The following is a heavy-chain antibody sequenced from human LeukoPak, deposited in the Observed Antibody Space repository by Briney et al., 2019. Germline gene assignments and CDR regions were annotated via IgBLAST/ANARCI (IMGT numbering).Heavy chain of an antibody. D-gene: IGHD3-10*01. J-gene: IGHJ6*02. Sequence: PGRSLRLSCAASGFTFDDYAMHWVRQAPGKGLEWVSGISWNSGSIGYADSVKGRFTISRDNAKNSLYLQMNSLRAEDTALYYCAKDIGVENYYGSGSYRLYYYYGMDVWGQGTTVTVSS. V-gene: IGHV3-9*01. CDR1: GFTFDDYA. CDR2: ISWNSGSI. CDR3: AKDIGVENYYGSGSYRLYYYYGMDV.